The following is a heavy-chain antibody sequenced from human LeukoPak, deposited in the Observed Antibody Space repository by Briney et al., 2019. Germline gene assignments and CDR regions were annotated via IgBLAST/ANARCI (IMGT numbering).Heavy chain of an antibody. CDR2: ICYSGST. D-gene: IGHD3-16*01. CDR3: ARVRYGGKVETNWFDP. V-gene: IGHV4-31*03. CDR1: GGSISSGGYY. J-gene: IGHJ5*02. Sequence: SETLSLTCTVSGGSISSGGYYWSWIRQHPGKGLEWIGYICYSGSTYYNPSLKCRVTISVDTSKNQFSLKLSSVTAADTAVYYCARVRYGGKVETNWFDPWGQGTLVTVSS.